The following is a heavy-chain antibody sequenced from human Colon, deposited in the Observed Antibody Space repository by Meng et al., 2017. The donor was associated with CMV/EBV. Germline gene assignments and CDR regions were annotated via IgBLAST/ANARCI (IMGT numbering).Heavy chain of an antibody. D-gene: IGHD2-15*01. CDR1: GFPFSSYW. CDR2: INTDGSST. J-gene: IGHJ4*02. CDR3: ARICSGATCAVGN. Sequence: AASGFPFSSYWMHWVRQAPGKGLVWVSRINTDGSSTDYADSVKGRFTISRDNAKNTLYLQMTSLRAEDTAVYYCARICSGATCAVGNWGQGTLVTVSS. V-gene: IGHV3-74*01.